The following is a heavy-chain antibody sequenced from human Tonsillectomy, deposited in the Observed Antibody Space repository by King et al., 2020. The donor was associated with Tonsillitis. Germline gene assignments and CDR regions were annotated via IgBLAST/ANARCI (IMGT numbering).Heavy chain of an antibody. CDR1: GFTCSSYW. J-gene: IGHJ2*01. CDR2: IKQDGSEA. V-gene: IGHV3-7*03. D-gene: IGHD1-14*01. Sequence: VQLVESGGGLVQPGGSLRLSCSASGFTCSSYWLRWVCQAPGEGLEGVANIKQDGSEAYYVDSVTGRRTISRDNAENSLYLQTNSLRAEDTAGYYCASDSLTATRAFDLWGRGTLVTVSS. CDR3: ASDSLTATRAFDL.